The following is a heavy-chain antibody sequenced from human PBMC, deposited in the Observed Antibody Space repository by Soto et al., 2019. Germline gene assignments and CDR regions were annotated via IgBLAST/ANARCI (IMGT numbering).Heavy chain of an antibody. CDR3: AKRGYGSGSYHAFDI. D-gene: IGHD3-10*01. CDR1: GFTFSSYA. V-gene: IGHV3-23*01. J-gene: IGHJ3*02. CDR2: ISGSAGST. Sequence: EVQLLESGGGLVQPGGSLRLSCAASGFTFSSYAMSWVRQAPGKGLDWVSTISGSAGSTYYADSVKGRFTISRDNSKNTLYLQMNGLRAEDTAVYYCAKRGYGSGSYHAFDIWGQGTMVTVSS.